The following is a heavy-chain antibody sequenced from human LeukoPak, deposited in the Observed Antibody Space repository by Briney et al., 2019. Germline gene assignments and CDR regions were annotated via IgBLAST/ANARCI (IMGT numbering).Heavy chain of an antibody. Sequence: GGSLRLSCSASGFTFNIYTVHWVRQAPGKGLEDVSGINNSGRDTWYADSVKGRFTISRGNSKNTLYLQMSSLRTEDTAVYYCVRVIVGATFDYWGQGTQVTVSS. CDR2: INNSGRDT. CDR1: GFTFNIYT. J-gene: IGHJ4*02. D-gene: IGHD1-26*01. CDR3: VRVIVGATFDY. V-gene: IGHV3-64D*06.